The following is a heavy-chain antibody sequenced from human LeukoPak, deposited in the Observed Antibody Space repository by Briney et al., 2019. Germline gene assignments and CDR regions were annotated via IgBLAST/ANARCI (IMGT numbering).Heavy chain of an antibody. J-gene: IGHJ4*02. Sequence: SETLSLTCTVSGGSISSYYWSWIRQPPGKGLEWIGYIYYSGSTNYNPSLKSRVTISVDTSKNQFSLKLSPVTAADTAVYYCARVVGGNYYDSSGAFDYWGQGTLVTVSS. D-gene: IGHD3-22*01. CDR3: ARVVGGNYYDSSGAFDY. CDR1: GGSISSYY. CDR2: IYYSGST. V-gene: IGHV4-59*01.